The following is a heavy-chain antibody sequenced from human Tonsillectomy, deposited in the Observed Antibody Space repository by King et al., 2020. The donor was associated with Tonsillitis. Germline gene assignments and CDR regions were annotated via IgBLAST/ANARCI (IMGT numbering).Heavy chain of an antibody. D-gene: IGHD3-22*01. Sequence: QLQESGPVLVKPSQTLSLTCTVSGGSISSGGYYWSWIRQHPGKGLEWIGSIYYSGSTYSNPYLKSPATISVDTSKNQFSLQLSSVTAADTAVYYCARDHWYYDSSGYDAFDIWGQGTMVTVSS. CDR3: ARDHWYYDSSGYDAFDI. CDR2: IYYSGST. V-gene: IGHV4-31*01. J-gene: IGHJ3*02. CDR1: GGSISSGGYY.